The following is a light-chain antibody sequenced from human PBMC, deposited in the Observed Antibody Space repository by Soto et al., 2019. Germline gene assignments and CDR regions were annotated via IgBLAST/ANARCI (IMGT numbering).Light chain of an antibody. CDR2: KAS. CDR3: QQYNSYPWT. CDR1: QSIRSW. Sequence: DIQMTQSPSTLSASVGDRVTITCRASQSIRSWLAWYQQKPGKAPKLLIYKASSLESGVPSWFSGSGSGTEFTLTISSLQPDDFATYYCQQYNSYPWTFGQGTKVEIK. J-gene: IGKJ1*01. V-gene: IGKV1-5*03.